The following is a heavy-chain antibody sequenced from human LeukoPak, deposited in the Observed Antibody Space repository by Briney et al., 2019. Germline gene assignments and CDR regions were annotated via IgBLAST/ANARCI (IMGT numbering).Heavy chain of an antibody. J-gene: IGHJ4*02. D-gene: IGHD3-16*01. CDR2: IYCSGST. Sequence: SETLSLTCTVSGGSISSSSYYWGWIRQPPGKGLEWIGSIYCSGSTYYNPSLKSRVTISVDTSKNQFSLKLSSVTAADTAVYYCASQGEILDYWGQGTLVTVSS. V-gene: IGHV4-39*01. CDR1: GGSISSSSYY. CDR3: ASQGEILDY.